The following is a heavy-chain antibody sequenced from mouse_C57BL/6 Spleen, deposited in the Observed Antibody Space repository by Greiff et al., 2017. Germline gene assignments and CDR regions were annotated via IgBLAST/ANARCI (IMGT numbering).Heavy chain of an antibody. CDR1: GFTFSDYY. CDR2: ISNGGGST. CDR3: ARVGSSPGWFDV. Sequence: EVHLVESGGGLVQPGGSLKLSCAASGFTFSDYYMYWVRQTPEKRLEWVAYISNGGGSTYYPDTVKGRFTISRDNAKNTLYLQMSRLKSEDTAMYYCARVGSSPGWFDVWGTGTTVTVSS. J-gene: IGHJ1*03. D-gene: IGHD1-1*01. V-gene: IGHV5-12*01.